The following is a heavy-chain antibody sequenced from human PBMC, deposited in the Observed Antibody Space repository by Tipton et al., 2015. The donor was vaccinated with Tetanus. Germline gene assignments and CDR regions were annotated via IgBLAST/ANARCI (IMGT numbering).Heavy chain of an antibody. J-gene: IGHJ6*02. V-gene: IGHV4-39*07. CDR1: GDSISSSEYY. D-gene: IGHD3-10*01. CDR2: VYYDGSA. Sequence: TLSLTCTVSGDSISSSEYYWGWIRQPPGEGLEWIASVYYDGSAYTNPSLKSRIAISIDTSGSQFSLKVSSVTAADTAVYYCARDNRVPLRFGELLEFYYYYGMDVWGQGTTVTVSS. CDR3: ARDNRVPLRFGELLEFYYYYGMDV.